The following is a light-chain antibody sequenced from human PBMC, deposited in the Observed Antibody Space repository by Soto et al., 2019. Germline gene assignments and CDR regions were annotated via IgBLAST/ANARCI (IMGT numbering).Light chain of an antibody. CDR2: DVS. J-gene: IGLJ2*01. V-gene: IGLV2-14*03. CDR3: SSYTTSTTLI. Sequence: QSALTQPASVSGSPGQSITISCTGTSSDIGRYKLVSWYPQHPGKAPKLMIYDVSNRPSGVSNRFSGSKSGNTASLTISGLQAEDEADYYCSSYTTSTTLIFGGGTKLTVL. CDR1: SSDIGRYKL.